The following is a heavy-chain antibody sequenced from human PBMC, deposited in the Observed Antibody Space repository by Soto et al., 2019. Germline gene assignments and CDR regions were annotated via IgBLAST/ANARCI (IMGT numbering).Heavy chain of an antibody. J-gene: IGHJ5*02. CDR2: INHSGST. CDR3: ARRRVRFLGTGWFDP. D-gene: IGHD3-3*01. V-gene: IGHV4-34*01. Sequence: PSETLSLTCAVYGGSFSGYYWSWIRQPPGKGLEWIGEINHSGSTNYNPSLKSRVTISVDTSKNQFSLKLSSVTAADTAVYYCARRRVRFLGTGWFDPWGQGTLVTVSS. CDR1: GGSFSGYY.